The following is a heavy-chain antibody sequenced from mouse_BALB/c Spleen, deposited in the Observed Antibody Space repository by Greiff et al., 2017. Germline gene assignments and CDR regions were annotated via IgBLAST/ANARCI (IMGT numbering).Heavy chain of an antibody. CDR2: IWSGGST. V-gene: IGHV2-2*02. CDR3: ARKWGLRRGYYYAMDY. D-gene: IGHD2-4*01. CDR1: GFSLTSYG. Sequence: VQLQQSGPGLVQPSQSLSITCTVSGFSLTSYGVHWVRQSPGKGLEWLGVIWSGGSTDYNAAFISRLSISKDNSKSQVFFKMNSLQANDTAIYYCARKWGLRRGYYYAMDYWVQGTSVTVSS. J-gene: IGHJ4*01.